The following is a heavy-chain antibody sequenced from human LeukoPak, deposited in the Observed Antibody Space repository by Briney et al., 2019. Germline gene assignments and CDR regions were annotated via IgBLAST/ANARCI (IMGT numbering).Heavy chain of an antibody. V-gene: IGHV3-11*01. Sequence: PGGSLRLSCAASGFTFSDYYMSWIRQAPGKGLEWDSYISSSGSTIYYADSVKGRFTISRDNAKNSLYLQMNSLRAEDTAVYYCARDRTYYDILTGYPLPYYYGMDVWGQGTTVTVSS. CDR2: ISSSGSTI. D-gene: IGHD3-9*01. CDR1: GFTFSDYY. CDR3: ARDRTYYDILTGYPLPYYYGMDV. J-gene: IGHJ6*02.